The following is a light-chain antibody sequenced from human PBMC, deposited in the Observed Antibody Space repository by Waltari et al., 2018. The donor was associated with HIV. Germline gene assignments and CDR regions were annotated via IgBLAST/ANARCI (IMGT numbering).Light chain of an antibody. CDR2: DVS. CDR1: GSDVGAYNS. Sequence: QAALTQPASVSGSPGQSITISCAVTGSDVGAYNSVSWYQPHPGKAPTVGIYDVSNRPSGFSNRVSGSKSGNTASLTISGLQSEDEADYYCSSYTNIILFNWIFGGGTRLTVL. CDR3: SSYTNIILFNWI. J-gene: IGLJ3*02. V-gene: IGLV2-14*03.